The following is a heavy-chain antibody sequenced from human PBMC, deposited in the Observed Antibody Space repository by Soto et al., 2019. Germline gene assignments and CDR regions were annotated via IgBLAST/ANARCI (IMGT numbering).Heavy chain of an antibody. J-gene: IGHJ6*02. CDR2: IDPSDSYT. Sequence: GESLKISCKGSGYSFTSYWISWVRQMPGKGLEWMGRIDPSDSYTNYSPSFQGHVTISADKSISTAYLQWSSLKASDTAMYYCARHKWYSSSRYNSRQYYYYYGMDVWGQGTTVTVSS. CDR1: GYSFTSYW. CDR3: ARHKWYSSSRYNSRQYYYYYGMDV. D-gene: IGHD6-13*01. V-gene: IGHV5-10-1*01.